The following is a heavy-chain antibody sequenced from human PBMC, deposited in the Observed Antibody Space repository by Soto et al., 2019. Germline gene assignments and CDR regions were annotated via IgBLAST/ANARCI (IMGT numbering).Heavy chain of an antibody. Sequence: QVQLQESGPGLVKPSETLSLTCTVSGGSISSYYWSWIRQPPGKGLEWIGYIYYSGSTNYNPSLKRRVTISVDTSKNQFSLKLSSVTAADTAVYYCARLLTVQQDYYYGMDVWGQGTTVTVSS. CDR3: ARLLTVQQDYYYGMDV. CDR1: GGSISSYY. V-gene: IGHV4-59*08. CDR2: IYYSGST. D-gene: IGHD3-9*01. J-gene: IGHJ6*02.